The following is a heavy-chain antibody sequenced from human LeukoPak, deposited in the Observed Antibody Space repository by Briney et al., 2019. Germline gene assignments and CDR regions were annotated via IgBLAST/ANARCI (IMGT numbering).Heavy chain of an antibody. V-gene: IGHV3-23*01. D-gene: IGHD2-15*01. J-gene: IGHJ6*02. CDR1: GFTFSSYA. Sequence: PGGFLRLSCAASGFTFSSYAMSWVRQAPGKGLEWVSAISGSGGSTYYADSVKGRFTISRDNSKNTLYLQMNSLRAEDTAVYYCAKFMVAADYYYYYGMDVWGQGTTVTVSS. CDR2: ISGSGGST. CDR3: AKFMVAADYYYYYGMDV.